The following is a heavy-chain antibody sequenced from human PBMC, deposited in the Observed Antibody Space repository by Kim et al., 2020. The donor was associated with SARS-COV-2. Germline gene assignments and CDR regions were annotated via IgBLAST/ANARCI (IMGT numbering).Heavy chain of an antibody. J-gene: IGHJ5*02. D-gene: IGHD3-3*01. CDR2: FDPEDGET. V-gene: IGHV1-24*01. CDR1: GYTLTELS. CDR3: ATSPGVWSGYSANWFDP. Sequence: ASVKVSCKVSGYTLTELSMHWVRQAPGKGLEWMGGFDPEDGETIYAQKFQGRVTMNEDTSTDTAYMELSSLISEDTAVYYCATSPGVWSGYSANWFDPWGQGTLVTVSS.